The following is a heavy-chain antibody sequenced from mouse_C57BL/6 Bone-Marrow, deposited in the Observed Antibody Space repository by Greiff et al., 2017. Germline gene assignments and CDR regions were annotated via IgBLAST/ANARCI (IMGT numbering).Heavy chain of an antibody. V-gene: IGHV3-6*01. CDR2: ISYDGSN. Sequence: VQLKESGPGLVKPSQSLSLTCSVTGYSITSGYYWNWIRQFPGNKLEWMGYISYDGSNNYNPSLKNRISITSDTSKNQFFLKLNSVTTEDTATYYCARDPLGGAMDYWGQGTSVTVSS. CDR3: ARDPLGGAMDY. CDR1: GYSITSGYY. J-gene: IGHJ4*01. D-gene: IGHD3-1*01.